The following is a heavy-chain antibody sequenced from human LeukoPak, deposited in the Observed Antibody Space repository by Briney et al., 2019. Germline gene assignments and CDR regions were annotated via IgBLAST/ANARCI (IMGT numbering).Heavy chain of an antibody. CDR1: GFTVSSNY. D-gene: IGHD3-22*01. CDR2: IYSGGST. Sequence: GGSLRLYCAASGFTVSSNYMSWVRQAPGKGLEGVSVIYSGGSTYYADSVNGRFTISRDNSKNALYLQMNSLRAEDTAVYYCARDIAYDSSGYYSPHFDYWGQGTLVTVSS. V-gene: IGHV3-53*01. CDR3: ARDIAYDSSGYYSPHFDY. J-gene: IGHJ4*02.